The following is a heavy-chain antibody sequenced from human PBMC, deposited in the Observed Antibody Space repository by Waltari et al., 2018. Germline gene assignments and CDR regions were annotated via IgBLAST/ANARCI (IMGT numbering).Heavy chain of an antibody. CDR3: ARAPFGGYDYIGGTYRYFYYYMDV. J-gene: IGHJ6*03. CDR1: GESFSGLY. CDR2: IYHEGST. D-gene: IGHD3-16*02. V-gene: IGHV4-34*01. Sequence: QVRLQQWGTGLLKPSETLSLTCAVYGESFSGLYWSWICQPPGKGLEWLGEIYHEGSTNHNPSLKSRVTMSVATSQNQFSLNLSSVTAADTAVYYCARAPFGGYDYIGGTYRYFYYYMDVWGKGTTVTVSS.